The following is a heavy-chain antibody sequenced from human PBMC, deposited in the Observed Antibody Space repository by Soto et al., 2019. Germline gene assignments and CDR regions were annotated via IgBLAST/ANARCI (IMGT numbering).Heavy chain of an antibody. V-gene: IGHV5-51*01. CDR3: AIAVAVQSHDYYYGMDV. J-gene: IGHJ6*02. D-gene: IGHD6-19*01. CDR2: IYPGDSDT. CDR1: GYSFTSYW. Sequence: LGESLKISCKGSGYSFTSYWIGWVRQMPWKGLEWMGIIYPGDSDTRYSPSFQGQVTISADKSISTAYLQWSSLKASDTAMYYCAIAVAVQSHDYYYGMDVWGQGTTVTVSS.